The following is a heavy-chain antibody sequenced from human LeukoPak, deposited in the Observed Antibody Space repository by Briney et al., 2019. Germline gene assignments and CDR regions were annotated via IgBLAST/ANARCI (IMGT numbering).Heavy chain of an antibody. CDR3: ASVYCNIPACYYYFAY. Sequence: GGSLRLSCAASGFTFSTYSMNWVRQAPGKGLEWVSYISSTGNTIYYTESVKGRFTISRDNAKNSLYLQMNSLSAEDTGVYYCASVYCNIPACYYYFAYWGQGTLVTVSS. CDR1: GFTFSTYS. CDR2: ISSTGNTI. V-gene: IGHV3-48*01. J-gene: IGHJ4*02. D-gene: IGHD2/OR15-2a*01.